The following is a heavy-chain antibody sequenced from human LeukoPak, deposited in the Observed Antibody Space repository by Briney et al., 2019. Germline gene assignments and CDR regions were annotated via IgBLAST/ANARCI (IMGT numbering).Heavy chain of an antibody. V-gene: IGHV4-59*12. D-gene: IGHD3-3*01. CDR2: IYYSGST. J-gene: IGHJ5*02. CDR1: GGSISSYY. Sequence: TSETLSLTCTVSGGSISSYYWSWIRQPPGKGLEWIGYIYYSGSTNYNPSLKSRVTISVDTSKNQFSLKLSSVTAADTAVYYCAKDWSIFGARDWFDPWGQGILVTVSS. CDR3: AKDWSIFGARDWFDP.